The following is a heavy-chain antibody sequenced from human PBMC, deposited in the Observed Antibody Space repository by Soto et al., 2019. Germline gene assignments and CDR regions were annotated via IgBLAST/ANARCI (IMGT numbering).Heavy chain of an antibody. CDR1: GYTFTSYG. Sequence: QVQLVQSGAEVKKPGASVKVSCKASGYTFTSYGISWVRQAPGQGLEWMGGISAYNGNTNYAQKLQGRVTMTTDTTTSTAYKELRSLRPDDTAVCYWAREAAAGTLDYWGQGTLVTVSS. V-gene: IGHV1-18*01. D-gene: IGHD6-13*01. J-gene: IGHJ4*02. CDR2: ISAYNGNT. CDR3: AREAAAGTLDY.